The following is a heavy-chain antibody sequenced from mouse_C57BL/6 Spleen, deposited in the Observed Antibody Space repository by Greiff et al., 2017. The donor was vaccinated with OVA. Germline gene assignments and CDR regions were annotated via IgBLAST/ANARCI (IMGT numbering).Heavy chain of an antibody. J-gene: IGHJ2*01. Sequence: EVQVVESEGGLVQPGSSMKLSCTASGFTFSDYYMAWVRQVPEKGLEWVANINYDGSSTYYLDSLKSRFIISRDNAKNILYLQMSSLKSEDTATYYCARDRGTTVVEGGYFDYWGQGTTLTVSS. CDR3: ARDRGTTVVEGGYFDY. V-gene: IGHV5-16*01. D-gene: IGHD1-1*01. CDR1: GFTFSDYY. CDR2: INYDGSST.